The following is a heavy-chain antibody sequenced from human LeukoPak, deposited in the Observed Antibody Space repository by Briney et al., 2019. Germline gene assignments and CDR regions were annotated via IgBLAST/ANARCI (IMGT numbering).Heavy chain of an antibody. CDR3: ARPLESGMRHAFDV. D-gene: IGHD3-3*01. CDR2: MNPNSGNT. V-gene: IGHV1-8*01. CDR1: GYTFTNYN. Sequence: GASVKVSCKASGYTFTNYNIDWVRQATGQGLEWMAWMNPNSGNTGYAQKFRGRVTMTRNTSISTAYMELSSLGSDDTAVYYCARPLESGMRHAFDVWGQGTVVTVSS. J-gene: IGHJ3*01.